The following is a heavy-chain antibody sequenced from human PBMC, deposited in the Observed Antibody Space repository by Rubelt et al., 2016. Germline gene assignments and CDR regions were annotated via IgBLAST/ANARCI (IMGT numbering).Heavy chain of an antibody. CDR3: ARVKGGSYVRYFDY. J-gene: IGHJ4*02. CDR2: IYYSGST. Sequence: QLQLQESGPGLVKPSETLSLTCTVSGGSISSSSYYWGWIRQPPGKGLEWIGSIYYSGSTYYNPSLKGRGTISVDTSKNQFSLKLSSVTAADTAVYYCARVKGGSYVRYFDYWGQGTLVTVSS. CDR1: GGSISSSSYY. V-gene: IGHV4-39*01. D-gene: IGHD1-26*01.